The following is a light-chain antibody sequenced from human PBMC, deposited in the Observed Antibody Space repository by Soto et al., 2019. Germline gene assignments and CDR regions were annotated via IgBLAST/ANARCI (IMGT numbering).Light chain of an antibody. Sequence: AIHLTQSPSSLSASVGDRVTITCRASQDIRKPVAWYHQKAGRPPKLLIYDASRLASGVPSRFSGSGSGTDFTLTISSLQPEDFATYYCQQFNDYQGTVGQGTRLEI. CDR1: QDIRKP. J-gene: IGKJ5*01. V-gene: IGKV1D-13*01. CDR3: QQFNDYQGT. CDR2: DAS.